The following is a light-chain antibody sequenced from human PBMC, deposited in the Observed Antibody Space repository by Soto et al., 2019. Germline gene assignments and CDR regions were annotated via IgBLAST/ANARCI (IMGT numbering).Light chain of an antibody. CDR1: SSEVGGFNY. CDR2: AVT. Sequence: QSALTKPASVSGSPGQSITISCTGTSSEVGGFNYVSWYQQKPGKAPKLIIYAVTNRPSGVASRFSTSKSGNSASLTISGLQAEDEPDYYSCSYTSSTTSVVGPWTNVTVL. V-gene: IGLV2-14*01. CDR3: CSYTSSTTSV. J-gene: IGLJ1*01.